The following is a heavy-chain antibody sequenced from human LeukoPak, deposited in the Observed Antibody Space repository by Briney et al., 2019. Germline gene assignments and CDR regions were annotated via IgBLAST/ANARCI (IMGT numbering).Heavy chain of an antibody. D-gene: IGHD2-15*01. CDR3: ATHPPRYCTGGSCSDY. V-gene: IGHV4-61*01. Sequence: SETLSLTCTVSGGSVSSGSYYWSWIRQPPGKGLEWIGYSHYSGSTNYNPSLKSRVTISVDTSKNQIFLKLSSVTAADTAVYYCATHPPRYCTGGSCSDYWGQGTLVTVSS. CDR1: GGSVSSGSYY. CDR2: SHYSGST. J-gene: IGHJ4*02.